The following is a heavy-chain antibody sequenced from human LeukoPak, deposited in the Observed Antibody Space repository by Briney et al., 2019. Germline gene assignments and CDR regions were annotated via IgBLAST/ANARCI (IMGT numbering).Heavy chain of an antibody. V-gene: IGHV3-53*01. CDR2: IYSDRST. CDR1: GFTINNNY. CDR3: ARDSAFSSYSN. J-gene: IGHJ1*01. D-gene: IGHD2-15*01. Sequence: GGSLRLSCTASGFTINNNYMSWVRQAPGKGLEWVSIIYSDRSTYYPESVKGRFTISRDDSKNTLLLQMDSLRVEDTAIYYCARDSAFSSYSNWGQGALVTVSS.